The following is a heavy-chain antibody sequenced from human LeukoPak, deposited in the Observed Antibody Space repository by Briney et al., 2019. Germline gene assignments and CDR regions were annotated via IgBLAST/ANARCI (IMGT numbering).Heavy chain of an antibody. CDR3: GKGGSPAPGCFDY. D-gene: IGHD6-19*01. V-gene: IGHV3-23*01. Sequence: GGSLRLSCAASGFTFSSYAMSWVRQAPGKGLEWVSAISGSGGSTYYADSVKGRFTISRDNSKNTLYLQMNSLRAEDTAVYYCGKGGSPAPGCFDYWGKETLVTVSS. CDR1: GFTFSSYA. J-gene: IGHJ4*02. CDR2: ISGSGGST.